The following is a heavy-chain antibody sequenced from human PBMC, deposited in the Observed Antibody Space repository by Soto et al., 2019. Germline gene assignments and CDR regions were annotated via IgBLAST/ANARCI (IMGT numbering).Heavy chain of an antibody. D-gene: IGHD3-10*01. CDR2: INDSGNI. J-gene: IGHJ6*03. CDR1: GGSFSGYQ. V-gene: IGHV4-34*01. CDR3: ARGVILWFGELSRRGGYYYCMDV. Sequence: QVQLQQWGAGLLKPSETLSLTCAVYGGSFSGYQWSWIRQTPGKGLEWIGEINDSGNINYNPSLKSRVAILIDAPKKQISLKLSSVTAADTAVYYCARGVILWFGELSRRGGYYYCMDVWGKGTTVTVSS.